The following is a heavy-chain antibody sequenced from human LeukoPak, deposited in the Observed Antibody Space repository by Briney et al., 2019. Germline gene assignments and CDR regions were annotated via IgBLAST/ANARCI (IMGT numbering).Heavy chain of an antibody. J-gene: IGHJ4*02. D-gene: IGHD3-10*01. V-gene: IGHV1-46*01. CDR2: INPSGGST. Sequence: ASVKVSCKASGYSFTAYYMHWVRQAPGQGLEWMGWINPSGGSTSYAQKFQGRVTMTRDMSTSTVYMELSSLRSEDTAVYYCALGSGSYSYFDYWGQGTLVTVSS. CDR3: ALGSGSYSYFDY. CDR1: GYSFTAYY.